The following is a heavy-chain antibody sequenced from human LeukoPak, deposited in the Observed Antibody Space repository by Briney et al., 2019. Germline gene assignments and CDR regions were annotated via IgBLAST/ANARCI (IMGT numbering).Heavy chain of an antibody. J-gene: IGHJ4*02. D-gene: IGHD3-16*02. CDR2: ISGSGGST. V-gene: IGHV3-23*01. Sequence: GGSLRLSCAASGFTFSSYAMSWVRQAPGKGLERVSAISGSGGSTYYADSVKGRFTISRDNSKNTLYLQMNSLRAEDTAVYYCAKVEKYDYVWGSYRSPDYWGQGTLVTVSS. CDR1: GFTFSSYA. CDR3: AKVEKYDYVWGSYRSPDY.